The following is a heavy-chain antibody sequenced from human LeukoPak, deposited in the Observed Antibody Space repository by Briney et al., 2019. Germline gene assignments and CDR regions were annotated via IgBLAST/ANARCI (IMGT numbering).Heavy chain of an antibody. Sequence: GGSLRLSCAASGFTFSSNGMHWVRQAPGKGLEWMAVVSYDGNTKYYAASVKGRFTISRDNSKNTLYLQMNSLRAEDTAVYYCAKQGRDWLRDYYYYMDVWGKGTTVTISS. D-gene: IGHD3-9*01. CDR1: GFTFSSNG. CDR2: VSYDGNTK. CDR3: AKQGRDWLRDYYYYMDV. J-gene: IGHJ6*03. V-gene: IGHV3-30*18.